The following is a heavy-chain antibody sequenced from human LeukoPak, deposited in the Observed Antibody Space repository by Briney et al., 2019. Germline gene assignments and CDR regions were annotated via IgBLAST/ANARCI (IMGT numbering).Heavy chain of an antibody. CDR3: AREDYYANWFHP. Sequence: SVKVSCKASVGTFSSYAISWVRQAPGQGLEGMGRIIPILGIANYAQKFQGRVTITADRSTSQAYMELSSLRSADTAVYYCAREDYYANWFHPWGQGTLVTVSS. D-gene: IGHD3-10*01. J-gene: IGHJ5*02. CDR1: VGTFSSYA. CDR2: IIPILGIA. V-gene: IGHV1-69*04.